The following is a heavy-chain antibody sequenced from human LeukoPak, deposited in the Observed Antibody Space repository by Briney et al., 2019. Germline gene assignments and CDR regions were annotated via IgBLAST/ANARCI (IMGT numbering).Heavy chain of an antibody. Sequence: PSETLSLTCNVSGGSISSSSYYWGWIRQPPGKGLEWIGSFYYSGSTYYNPSLKSRVTISVDTSKNQFSLKLSSVTAADTAVYYCASPPAGSYEKHFDYWGQGTLVTVSS. CDR1: GGSISSSSYY. V-gene: IGHV4-39*07. J-gene: IGHJ4*02. CDR2: FYYSGST. CDR3: ASPPAGSYEKHFDY. D-gene: IGHD1-26*01.